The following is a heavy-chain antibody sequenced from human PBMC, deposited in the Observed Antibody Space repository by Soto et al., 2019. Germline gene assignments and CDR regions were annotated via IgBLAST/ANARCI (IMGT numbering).Heavy chain of an antibody. D-gene: IGHD6-13*01. CDR2: IYPGDSDT. Sequence: EVQLVQSGAEVKKPGESLKISCKGSGYSFTSYWIGWVRQMPGKGLECMGIIYPGDSDTRYSPSFQGQVTISADKSISTAYLQWSSLKASDTAMYYCARTAAAGKYYYGMDVWGQGTTGTVSS. CDR3: ARTAAAGKYYYGMDV. V-gene: IGHV5-51*01. J-gene: IGHJ6*02. CDR1: GYSFTSYW.